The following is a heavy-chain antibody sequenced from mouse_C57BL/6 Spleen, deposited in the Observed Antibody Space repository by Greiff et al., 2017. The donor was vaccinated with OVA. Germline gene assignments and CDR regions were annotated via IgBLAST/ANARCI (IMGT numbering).Heavy chain of an antibody. Sequence: VQLKESGAELVRPGASVKLSCTASGFNIKDDYMHWVKQRPEQGLEWIGWIDPENGDTEYASKFQGKATITADTSSNKAYLQLSSLTSEDTAVYYCTYYYGSSYDAMDYWGQGTSVTVSS. D-gene: IGHD1-1*01. V-gene: IGHV14-4*01. CDR3: TYYYGSSYDAMDY. CDR1: GFNIKDDY. J-gene: IGHJ4*01. CDR2: IDPENGDT.